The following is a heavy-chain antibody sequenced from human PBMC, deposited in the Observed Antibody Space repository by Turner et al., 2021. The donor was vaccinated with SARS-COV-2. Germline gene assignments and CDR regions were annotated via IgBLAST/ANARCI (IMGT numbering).Heavy chain of an antibody. Sequence: DVQLVESGGGLVHPGGSLRLSCAASGFTFSSYWMHWVRQVPGKEPMWVSRINGDGSRTTYADYVMGRFTISRDNAKNSLYLEMNSLRADDTAVYYCARDGDVTLRGFQYWGQGSLVIVSP. CDR3: ARDGDVTLRGFQY. CDR1: GFTFSSYW. CDR2: INGDGSRT. V-gene: IGHV3-74*03. J-gene: IGHJ1*01. D-gene: IGHD3-10*01.